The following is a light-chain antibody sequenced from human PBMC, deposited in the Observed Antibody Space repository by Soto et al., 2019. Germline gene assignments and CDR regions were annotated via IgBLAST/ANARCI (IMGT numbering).Light chain of an antibody. CDR1: SSDVGCYNY. CDR2: DVS. CDR3: SSYTSSSAVV. V-gene: IGLV2-14*01. Sequence: QSALTQPASVSGSPGQSITISCTGTSSDVGCYNYVSWYQQHPGKAPKLMIYDVSNRPSGVSNLFSVSKSGNTASLTISGLQAEDEADYYYSSYTSSSAVVFGGGTKLTVL. J-gene: IGLJ2*01.